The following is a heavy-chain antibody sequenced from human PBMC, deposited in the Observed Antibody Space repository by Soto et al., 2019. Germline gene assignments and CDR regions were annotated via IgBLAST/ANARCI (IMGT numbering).Heavy chain of an antibody. D-gene: IGHD2-15*01. CDR2: ISAYNGNT. CDR3: ARDCSGGSCYSKAGDY. V-gene: IGHV1-18*01. Sequence: QVQLVQSGAEVKKPGASVKVSCKASGYTFTSYGISWVRQAPGQGLEWMGWISAYNGNTNYAQKLQGRVTMTTDTATSTAYRELRSLRSDDTAVYYCARDCSGGSCYSKAGDYWGQGTLVTVSS. CDR1: GYTFTSYG. J-gene: IGHJ4*02.